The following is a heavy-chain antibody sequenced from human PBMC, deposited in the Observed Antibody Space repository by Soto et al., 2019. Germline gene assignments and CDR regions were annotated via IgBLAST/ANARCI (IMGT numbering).Heavy chain of an antibody. V-gene: IGHV1-18*01. CDR1: GYTFGSNG. CDR2: INVHNGHT. D-gene: IGHD5-12*01. CDR3: TIEGGGYDFRYYFYGMDV. Sequence: QVQLVQSGGEVKKPGASVKVSCKASGYTFGSNGISWVRQAPGQGLEWMAWINVHNGHTNYAQKVQGRVTLTTNTSSSTAYVALRSPRSDDTAGYYCTIEGGGYDFRYYFYGMDVWGQGATVTVSS. J-gene: IGHJ6*02.